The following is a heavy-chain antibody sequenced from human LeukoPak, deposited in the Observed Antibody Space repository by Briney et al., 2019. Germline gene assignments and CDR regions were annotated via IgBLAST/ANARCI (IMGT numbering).Heavy chain of an antibody. CDR3: ARSGALYDILTGYRFDY. Sequence: GGSLRLSCAAPGFTFSSYAMHWVRQAPGKGLEWVAVISYDGSNKYYADSVKGRFTISRDNSKNTLYLQMNSLRAEDTAVYYCARSGALYDILTGYRFDYWGQGTLVTVSS. D-gene: IGHD3-9*01. CDR2: ISYDGSNK. J-gene: IGHJ4*02. CDR1: GFTFSSYA. V-gene: IGHV3-30*04.